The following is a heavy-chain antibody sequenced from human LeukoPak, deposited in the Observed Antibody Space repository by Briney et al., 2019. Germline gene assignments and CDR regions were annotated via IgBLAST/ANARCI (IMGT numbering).Heavy chain of an antibody. Sequence: GGSLRLSCAASGFSFISYGMHWVRQAPGKGLEWVGVISDDGRRKDYPVSVKGRFTISRDNSKDTLYLQMNSLRAEDTAVYYCAKRPSDYGDYVSYFDYWGQGTLVTVSS. D-gene: IGHD4-17*01. CDR1: GFSFISYG. V-gene: IGHV3-30*18. CDR2: ISDDGRRK. J-gene: IGHJ4*02. CDR3: AKRPSDYGDYVSYFDY.